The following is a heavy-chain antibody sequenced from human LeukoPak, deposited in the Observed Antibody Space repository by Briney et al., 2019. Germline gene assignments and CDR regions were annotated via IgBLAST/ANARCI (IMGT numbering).Heavy chain of an antibody. CDR1: GFTFSSYE. V-gene: IGHV3-48*03. CDR3: ARDLSYCTITSCSYYYYGMGV. Sequence: SGGSLRLSCSASGFTFSSYEMNWVRQAPGKGLEWVSYISSSGGTIYYADSVKGRFTISRDNAKNSLYLQMNSLRAEDTAVYYCARDLSYCTITSCSYYYYGMGVWGRGTTVTVSS. CDR2: ISSSGGTI. D-gene: IGHD2-2*01. J-gene: IGHJ6*02.